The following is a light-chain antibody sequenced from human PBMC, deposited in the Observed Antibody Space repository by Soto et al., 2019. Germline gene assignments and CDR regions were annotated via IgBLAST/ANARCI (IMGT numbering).Light chain of an antibody. Sequence: EIVLAQSPGTLSLSPGERATLSCRASQSVSSSYLAWYQQKPGQAPRLLIYGASSRATGIPDRFSGSGSGTDFTRTISRLEPEDFAAYYCQQYGSSPPITFGQGTRLEI. V-gene: IGKV3-20*01. CDR3: QQYGSSPPIT. J-gene: IGKJ5*01. CDR2: GAS. CDR1: QSVSSSY.